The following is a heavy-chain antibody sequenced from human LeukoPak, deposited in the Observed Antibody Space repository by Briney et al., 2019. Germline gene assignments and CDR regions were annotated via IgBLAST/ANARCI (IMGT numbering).Heavy chain of an antibody. CDR1: GYTFTSYA. Sequence: ASVKVSCKASGYTFTSYAMHWVRQAPGQRLEWMGWINAGNGNTKYSQKFQGRVTITRDTSASTAYMELSSLRSEDTAVYFCARERAYDILTGYLDYWGQGTLVTVSS. V-gene: IGHV1-3*01. CDR3: ARERAYDILTGYLDY. CDR2: INAGNGNT. J-gene: IGHJ4*02. D-gene: IGHD3-9*01.